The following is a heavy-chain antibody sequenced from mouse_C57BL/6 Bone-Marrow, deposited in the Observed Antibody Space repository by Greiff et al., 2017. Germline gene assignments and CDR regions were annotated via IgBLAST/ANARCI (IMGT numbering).Heavy chain of an antibody. CDR2: IDPANGNT. V-gene: IGHV14-3*01. Sequence: EVKLVESVAELVRPGASVKLSCTASGFNIKNTYMHWVKQRPEQGLEWIGRIDPANGNTKYAPKFQGKATITADTSSNTAYLQLSSLTSEDTAIYYCARSVYYYGSSPYYYAMDYWGQGTSVTVSS. CDR1: GFNIKNTY. D-gene: IGHD1-1*01. CDR3: ARSVYYYGSSPYYYAMDY. J-gene: IGHJ4*01.